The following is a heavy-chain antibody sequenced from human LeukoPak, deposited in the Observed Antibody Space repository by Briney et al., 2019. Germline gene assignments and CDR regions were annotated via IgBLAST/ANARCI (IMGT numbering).Heavy chain of an antibody. CDR2: TYYRSKWYN. D-gene: IGHD3-22*01. CDR3: AQSSYPVELLLWFGEPHYYDSSGYLIPEYYFDY. J-gene: IGHJ4*02. V-gene: IGHV6-1*01. CDR1: GDSVYSNSAA. Sequence: SQTLSLTCAISGDSVYSNSAAWNWIRQSPSRGLEWLGRTYYRSKWYNDYAVSVKSRITINPDTSKNQFSLQLNSVTPEDTAVYYCAQSSYPVELLLWFGEPHYYDSSGYLIPEYYFDYWGQGTLVTVSS.